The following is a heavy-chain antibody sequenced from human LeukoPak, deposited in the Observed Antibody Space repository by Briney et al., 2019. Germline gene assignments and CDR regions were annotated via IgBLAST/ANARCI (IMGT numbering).Heavy chain of an antibody. J-gene: IGHJ4*02. CDR2: INPNSGGT. V-gene: IGHV1-2*02. Sequence: GASVKVSCKASGYTFTGYYMHWVRQAPGRGLEWMGWINPNSGGTNYAQKFQGRVTMTRDTSISTAYMELSRLRSDDTAVYYCARVRRSIAARPSPSDYWGQGTLVTVSS. D-gene: IGHD6-6*01. CDR1: GYTFTGYY. CDR3: ARVRRSIAARPSPSDY.